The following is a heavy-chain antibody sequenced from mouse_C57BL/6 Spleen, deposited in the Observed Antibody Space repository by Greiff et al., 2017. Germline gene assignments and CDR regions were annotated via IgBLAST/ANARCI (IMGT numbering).Heavy chain of an antibody. CDR1: GFTFTDYY. Sequence: EVKLMESGGGLVQPGGSLSLSCAASGFTFTDYYMSWVRQPPGKALEWLGFIRNKANGYTTEYSASVKGRFTISRDNSQSILYLQMNALRAEDSATYYCARNPWPSYAMDYWGQGTSVTVSS. J-gene: IGHJ4*01. V-gene: IGHV7-3*01. CDR2: IRNKANGYTT. CDR3: ARNPWPSYAMDY.